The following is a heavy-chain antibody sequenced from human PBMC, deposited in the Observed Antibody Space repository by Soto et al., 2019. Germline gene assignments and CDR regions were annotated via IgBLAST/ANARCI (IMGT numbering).Heavy chain of an antibody. Sequence: TGRSLRLSCAASGFTFSSYGMHWVRQAPGKGLEWVAVISYDGSNKYYADSVKGRFTISRDNSKNTLYLQMNSLRAEDTAVYYCAKVSGGGDWNYYGMDVWGQGTTVTVSS. J-gene: IGHJ6*02. D-gene: IGHD2-21*02. CDR3: AKVSGGGDWNYYGMDV. V-gene: IGHV3-30*18. CDR2: ISYDGSNK. CDR1: GFTFSSYG.